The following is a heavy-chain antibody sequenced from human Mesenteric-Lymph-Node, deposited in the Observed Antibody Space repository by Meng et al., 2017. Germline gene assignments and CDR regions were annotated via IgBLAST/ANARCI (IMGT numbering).Heavy chain of an antibody. J-gene: IGHJ4*02. CDR1: GGTFSSFA. D-gene: IGHD4-17*01. CDR3: ARDGWDGDPFDY. CDR2: IVPLFGRA. V-gene: IGHV1-69*13. Sequence: SVKVSCKASGGTFSSFAISWVRQAPGQGLEWIGGIVPLFGRANYAQKFQGRVTITADESTSTTSMELSSLRSEDTAVYYCARDGWDGDPFDYWGQGTLVTVSS.